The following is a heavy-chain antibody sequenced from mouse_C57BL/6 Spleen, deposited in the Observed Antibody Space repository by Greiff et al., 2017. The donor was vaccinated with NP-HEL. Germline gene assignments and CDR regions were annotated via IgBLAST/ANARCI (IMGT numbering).Heavy chain of an antibody. CDR3: ARNDYNYFDY. CDR1: GFTFSSYG. Sequence: EVQLVESGGDLVKPGGSLKLSCAASGFTFSSYGMSWVRQTPDKRLEWVATISSGGSYTYYPDSVKGRFTISRDHAKNTLYLQMSSLKSEDTARYYGARNDYNYFDYWGQGTTLTVSS. CDR2: ISSGGSYT. V-gene: IGHV5-6*01. J-gene: IGHJ2*01. D-gene: IGHD2-4*01.